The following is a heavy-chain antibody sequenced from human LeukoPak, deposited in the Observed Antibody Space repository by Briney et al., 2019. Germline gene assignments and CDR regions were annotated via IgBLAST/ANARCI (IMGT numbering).Heavy chain of an antibody. CDR1: GFTFSSNY. J-gene: IGHJ4*02. CDR2: IYSGGST. V-gene: IGHV3-66*01. Sequence: GGSLRLSCAASGFTFSSNYMSWVRQAPGKGLEWVSVIYSGGSTYYADSVKGRFTISRDNSKSTLYLQMNSLRAEDTAVYYCARVGVYSSGTSDYWGQGTLVTVSS. D-gene: IGHD6-19*01. CDR3: ARVGVYSSGTSDY.